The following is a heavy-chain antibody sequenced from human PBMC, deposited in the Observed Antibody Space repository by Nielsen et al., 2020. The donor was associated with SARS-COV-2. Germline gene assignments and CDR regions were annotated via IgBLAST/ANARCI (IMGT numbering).Heavy chain of an antibody. V-gene: IGHV3-30-3*01. J-gene: IGHJ4*02. CDR1: GFTFSSYA. CDR2: ISYDGSNK. CDR3: ARGGGGATWSYYFDY. D-gene: IGHD1-26*01. Sequence: GESLKISCAASGFTFSSYAMHWVRQAPGKGLEWVAVISYDGSNKYYADSVKGRFTISRDNSKNTLYLQMNSLRAEDTAVYYCARGGGGATWSYYFDYWGQGTLVTSPQ.